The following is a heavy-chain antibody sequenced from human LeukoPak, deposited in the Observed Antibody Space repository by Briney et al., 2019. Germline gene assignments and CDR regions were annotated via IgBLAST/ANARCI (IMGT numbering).Heavy chain of an antibody. D-gene: IGHD3-3*01. CDR2: IYTSGST. CDR3: ARVSPDYDFWSGYSEHYYYYMDV. J-gene: IGHJ6*03. V-gene: IGHV4-4*07. Sequence: KSSETLSLTCTVSGGSISSYYWSWIRQPAGKGLEWIGRIYTSGSTNYNPSLKSRVTMSVDTSKNQFSLKLSSVTAADTAVYYCARVSPDYDFWSGYSEHYYYYMDVWGKGTTVTVSS. CDR1: GGSISSYY.